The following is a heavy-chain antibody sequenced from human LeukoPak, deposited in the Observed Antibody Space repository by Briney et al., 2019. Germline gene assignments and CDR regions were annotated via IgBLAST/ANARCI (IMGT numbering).Heavy chain of an antibody. CDR2: INPHSGGT. Sequence: ASVKVSCKASGFTFTGYYIHWVRQAPGQGLEWMGYINPHSGGTNSPQKFQGRVTMTTDTSISAAYMELSSLISDDTAMYYCVREGNELLSKNFDYWGQGTLVTVSS. V-gene: IGHV1-2*02. CDR3: VREGNELLSKNFDY. J-gene: IGHJ4*02. D-gene: IGHD2-21*02. CDR1: GFTFTGYY.